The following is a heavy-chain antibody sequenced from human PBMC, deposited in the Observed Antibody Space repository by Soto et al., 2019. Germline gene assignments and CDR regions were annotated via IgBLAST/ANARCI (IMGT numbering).Heavy chain of an antibody. CDR3: ARSIVVVTALDY. CDR2: INAGNGNT. J-gene: IGHJ4*02. CDR1: VYTFTGYA. D-gene: IGHD2-21*02. Sequence: QVQLVQSGAEEKKPGASVKVSCKASVYTFTGYAMHWVRQAPGQRLEWMGWINAGNGNTKYSQKFQGRVTITRDTSASTAYMELSSLRSEDTAVYYCARSIVVVTALDYWGQGTLVTVSS. V-gene: IGHV1-3*05.